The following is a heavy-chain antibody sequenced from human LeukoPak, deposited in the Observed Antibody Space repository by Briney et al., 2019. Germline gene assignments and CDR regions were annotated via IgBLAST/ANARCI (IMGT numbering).Heavy chain of an antibody. J-gene: IGHJ4*02. CDR2: TYYGSKWFN. CDR1: GDSVSSNTAV. V-gene: IGHV6-1*01. Sequence: SQTLSLTCAISGDSVSSNTAVWNWIRQSPSRGLEWLGRTYYGSKWFNDYAVSVKSRITVNPDTSKNQFSLQLNSVTPDDTAVYYCARSNSWKFDYGGQGTLVTVSS. D-gene: IGHD6-13*01. CDR3: ARSNSWKFDY.